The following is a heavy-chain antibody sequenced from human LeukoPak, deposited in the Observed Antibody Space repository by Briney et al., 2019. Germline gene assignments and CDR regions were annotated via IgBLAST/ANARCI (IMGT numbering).Heavy chain of an antibody. CDR2: IHTSGST. CDR3: AREGSMTARPFVSIDY. CDR1: GGSTSTYY. Sequence: PSETLSLTCTVSGGSTSTYYWSWIRQPAGKGLEWIGRIHTSGSTDYNPSLKSRVTMSVDTSKKQFSLRLSSVTAADVAMYYCAREGSMTARPFVSIDYWGQGALVTVSS. D-gene: IGHD6-6*01. J-gene: IGHJ4*02. V-gene: IGHV4-4*07.